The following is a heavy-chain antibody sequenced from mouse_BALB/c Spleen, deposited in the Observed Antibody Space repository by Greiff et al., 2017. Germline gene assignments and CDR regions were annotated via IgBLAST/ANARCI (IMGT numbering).Heavy chain of an antibody. CDR2: IDPANGNT. Sequence: EVQLQRSGAELVKPGASVKLSCTASGFNIKDTYMHWVKQRPEQGLEWIGRIDPANGNTKYDPKFQGKATITADTSSNTAYLQLSSLTSEDTAVYYCARSSTVVARGYAMDYWGQGTSVTVSS. CDR3: ARSSTVVARGYAMDY. D-gene: IGHD1-1*01. J-gene: IGHJ4*01. CDR1: GFNIKDTY. V-gene: IGHV14-3*02.